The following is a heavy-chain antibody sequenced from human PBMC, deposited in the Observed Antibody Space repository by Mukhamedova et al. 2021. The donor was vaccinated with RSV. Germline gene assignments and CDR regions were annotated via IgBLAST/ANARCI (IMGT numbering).Heavy chain of an antibody. CDR3: ARSHHPSIAAAGTFDY. Sequence: GLEWIGYIYYSGSTNYNPSLKSRVTISVDTSKNQFSLKLSSVTAADTAVYYCARSHHPSIAAAGTFDYWGQGTLVTVSS. V-gene: IGHV4-59*01. D-gene: IGHD6-13*01. J-gene: IGHJ4*02. CDR2: IYYSGST.